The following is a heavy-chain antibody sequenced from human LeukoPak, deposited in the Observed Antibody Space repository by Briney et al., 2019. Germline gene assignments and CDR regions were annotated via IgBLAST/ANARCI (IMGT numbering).Heavy chain of an antibody. D-gene: IGHD3-22*01. CDR1: GFTFNNYA. CDR2: MSSSGGST. CDR3: ARVLYYYDSSGPGGDY. V-gene: IGHV3-23*01. J-gene: IGHJ4*02. Sequence: GGSLRLSCAASGFTFNNYAMSWVRRAPGKGLEWVSVMSSSGGSTYYADSVKGRFTISRDNSNNILYLQVNSLRAEDTAVYYCARVLYYYDSSGPGGDYWGQGTLVTVSS.